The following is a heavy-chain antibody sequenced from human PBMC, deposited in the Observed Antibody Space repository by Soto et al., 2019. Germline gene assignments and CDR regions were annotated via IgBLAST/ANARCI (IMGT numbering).Heavy chain of an antibody. D-gene: IGHD2-2*01. V-gene: IGHV1-69*01. CDR2: IIPIFGTA. Sequence: QVQLVQSGAEVKKPGSSVKVSCKASGGTFSSYAISWVRQAPGQGLEWMGGIIPIFGTANYAQKFQGRVTITADESTSTAYMELSSLRSEDTAVYYCARVPQVRYWSSTSCRGYFDYWGQGTLVTVSS. J-gene: IGHJ4*02. CDR1: GGTFSSYA. CDR3: ARVPQVRYWSSTSCRGYFDY.